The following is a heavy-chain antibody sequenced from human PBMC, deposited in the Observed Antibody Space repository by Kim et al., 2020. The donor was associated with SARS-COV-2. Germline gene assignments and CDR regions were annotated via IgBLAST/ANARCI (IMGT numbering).Heavy chain of an antibody. CDR2: VFQSGRT. CDR3: ARDLGISGTASHYFYGLDV. CDR1: GASINTFY. J-gene: IGHJ6*01. Sequence: SETLSLTCSVSGASINTFYWSWLRQAPGKGLEWIGYVFQSGRTKYNPSLKSRVTISLDTTKNQVSLKLKSVTAADTAIYFCARDLGISGTASHYFYGLDV. V-gene: IGHV4-59*13. D-gene: IGHD1-26*01.